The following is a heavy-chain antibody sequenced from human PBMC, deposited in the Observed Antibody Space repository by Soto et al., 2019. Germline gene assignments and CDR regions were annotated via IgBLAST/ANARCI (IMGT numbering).Heavy chain of an antibody. CDR3: ARNGAAADNYYYSYYMDV. D-gene: IGHD6-13*01. CDR2: IIPILGIA. J-gene: IGHJ6*03. Sequence: QVQLVQSGAEVKKPGSSVKVSCKASGGTFSSYTISWVRQAPGQGLEWMGRIIPILGIANYAQKFQGRVTITADKSTSTAYMELSSLRSEDTAVYYCARNGAAADNYYYSYYMDVWGKGTKVTVSS. V-gene: IGHV1-69*02. CDR1: GGTFSSYT.